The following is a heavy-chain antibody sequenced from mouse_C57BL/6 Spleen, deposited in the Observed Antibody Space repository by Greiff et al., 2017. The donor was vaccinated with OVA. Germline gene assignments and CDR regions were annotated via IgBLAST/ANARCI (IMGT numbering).Heavy chain of an antibody. CDR1: GYAFRSYW. CDR2: IYPGDGDT. J-gene: IGHJ3*01. Sequence: QVQLQQSGAELVKPGASVKISCKASGYAFRSYWMNWVKQRPGTGLEWIGQIYPGDGDTNYNGKFKGKATLTADKSSSTAYMQLSSLTSEDSAVYFCARSGSSLFAYWGQGTLVTVSA. V-gene: IGHV1-80*01. D-gene: IGHD1-1*01. CDR3: ARSGSSLFAY.